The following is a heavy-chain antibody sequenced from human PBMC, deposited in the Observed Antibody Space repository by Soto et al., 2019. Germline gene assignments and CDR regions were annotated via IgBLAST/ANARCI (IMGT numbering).Heavy chain of an antibody. CDR3: PKDAPRRCGWFYFDY. V-gene: IGHV3-23*01. CDR1: GFSFNSFD. J-gene: IGHJ4*02. D-gene: IGHD6-19*01. Sequence: EVQVLEFGGGLVQPGGSLRLSCVTSGFSFNSFDMCWVRQAPGKGLEWVSGISADGGRTYYADSVKGRFTISRDNSMNKLYSQMNLLRVEVTGVSYCPKDAPRRCGWFYFDYWGQGALVTVSS. CDR2: ISADGGRT.